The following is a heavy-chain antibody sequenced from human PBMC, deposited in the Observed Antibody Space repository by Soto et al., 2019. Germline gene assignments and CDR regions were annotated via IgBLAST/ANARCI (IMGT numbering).Heavy chain of an antibody. CDR2: VTHDGTER. Sequence: QVQLVASGGGVVQLGRSLSLSCAASGFTLSGHGLHWVRQAPGKGLEWVAVVTHDGTERHYPDSVKGRFTITRDISKNTFYLQMNSLRVQDTAKYYCAREKNSGYYRTVDYWGQGTLVTVSS. D-gene: IGHD3-10*01. CDR1: GFTLSGHG. CDR3: AREKNSGYYRTVDY. J-gene: IGHJ4*02. V-gene: IGHV3-30*03.